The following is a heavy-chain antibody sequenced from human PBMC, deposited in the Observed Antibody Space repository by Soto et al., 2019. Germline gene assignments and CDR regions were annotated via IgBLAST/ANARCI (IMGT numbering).Heavy chain of an antibody. V-gene: IGHV4-34*01. J-gene: IGHJ6*03. CDR1: GGSFSGYY. D-gene: IGHD6-13*01. Sequence: SETLSLTCAVYGGSFSGYYWSWIRQPPGKGLEWIGEINYSGSTNYNPSLKSRVTISVDTSKNQFSLKLSSVTAADTAVYYCARERGYESYYYYYYMDVWGKGTTVTVSS. CDR3: ARERGYESYYYYYYMDV. CDR2: INYSGST.